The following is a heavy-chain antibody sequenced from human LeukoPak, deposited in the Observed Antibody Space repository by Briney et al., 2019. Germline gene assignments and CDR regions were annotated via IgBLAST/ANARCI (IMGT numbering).Heavy chain of an antibody. CDR2: ISSSSYI. J-gene: IGHJ4*02. V-gene: IGHV3-21*01. D-gene: IGHD6-13*01. CDR3: ARDAGIAAAGGIDY. Sequence: PGGSLRLSCTASGFTFSSYSMNWVRQAPGEGLEWISSISSSSYIYYADSVKGRFTISRDNAKNSLYLQMNSLRAEDTAVYYCARDAGIAAAGGIDYWGPRTLVTVSS. CDR1: GFTFSSYS.